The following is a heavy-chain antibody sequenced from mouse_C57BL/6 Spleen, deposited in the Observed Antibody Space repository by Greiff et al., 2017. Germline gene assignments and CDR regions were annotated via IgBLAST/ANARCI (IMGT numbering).Heavy chain of an antibody. V-gene: IGHV1-82*01. J-gene: IGHJ4*01. Sequence: QLQQSGPELVKPGASVKISCKASGYAFSSSWMNWVKQRPGKGLEWIGRIYPGDGDTNYNGKFKGKATLTADKSSSTAYMQLSSLTSEDSAVYFCARSSYDRSVDYWGQGTSVTVSS. D-gene: IGHD2-14*01. CDR3: ARSSYDRSVDY. CDR1: GYAFSSSW. CDR2: IYPGDGDT.